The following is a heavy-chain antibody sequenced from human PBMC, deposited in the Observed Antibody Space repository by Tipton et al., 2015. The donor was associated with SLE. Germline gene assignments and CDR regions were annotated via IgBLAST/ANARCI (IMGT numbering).Heavy chain of an antibody. CDR3: ARSWNDAHPVLGY. CDR2: INYTANP. D-gene: IGHD1-1*01. Sequence: LRLSCTVSGGSIGSFYWSWIWQPPGKGLEWIGNINYTANPNYSPSLKSRVTISIDTSTHHFSLKLRSVTAADTAVYYCARSWNDAHPVLGYWGQGTLVTVPS. J-gene: IGHJ4*02. CDR1: GGSIGSFY. V-gene: IGHV4-59*01.